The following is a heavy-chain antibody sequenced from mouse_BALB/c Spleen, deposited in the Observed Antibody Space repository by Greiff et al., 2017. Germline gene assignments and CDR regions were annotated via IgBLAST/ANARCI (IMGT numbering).Heavy chain of an antibody. J-gene: IGHJ3*01. Sequence: EVQLVESGGGLVQPGGSRKLSCAASGFTFSSFGMHWVRQAPEKGLEWVAYISSGSSTIYYADTVKGRFTISRDNPKNTLFLQMTSLRSEDTAMYYCARSLGTAYWGQGTLVTVSA. CDR1: GFTFSSFG. V-gene: IGHV5-17*02. D-gene: IGHD3-1*01. CDR2: ISSGSSTI. CDR3: ARSLGTAY.